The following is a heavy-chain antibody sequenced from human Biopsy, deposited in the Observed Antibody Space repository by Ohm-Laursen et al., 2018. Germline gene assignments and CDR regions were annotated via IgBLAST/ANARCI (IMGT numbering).Heavy chain of an antibody. J-gene: IGHJ5*02. CDR1: GYTFTTYD. CDR3: ARGGGYNWNNGWFDP. CDR2: MNPNTGNT. V-gene: IGHV1-8*01. Sequence: ASVKVSCKASGYTFTTYDINWVRQATGQGLEWMGWMNPNTGNTGFAQKFQGRITMTRNTSISTAYMELSSLRSEDTAVYYCARGGGYNWNNGWFDPWGQGTLVTVSS. D-gene: IGHD1/OR15-1a*01.